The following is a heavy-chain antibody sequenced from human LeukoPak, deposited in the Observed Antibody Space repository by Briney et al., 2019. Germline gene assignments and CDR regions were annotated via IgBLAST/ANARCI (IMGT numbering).Heavy chain of an antibody. D-gene: IGHD6-19*01. CDR1: GFTLSSYG. Sequence: PGGSLRLSCATSGFTLSSYGMHWVRQAPGKGLDWVAIIAHDGVNKYYTDSVKGRFTISRDNFGNTLFLQMNSLRPEDTAVYYCARDWGASGRYNWFDPWGQGTLVTVSS. CDR2: IAHDGVNK. CDR3: ARDWGASGRYNWFDP. J-gene: IGHJ5*02. V-gene: IGHV3-30*03.